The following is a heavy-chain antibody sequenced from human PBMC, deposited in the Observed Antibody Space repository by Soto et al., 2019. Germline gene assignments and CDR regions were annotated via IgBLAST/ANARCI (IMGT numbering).Heavy chain of an antibody. CDR3: AHSDTADYYYYMDV. J-gene: IGHJ6*03. D-gene: IGHD5-18*01. Sequence: QITLKESGPTLVKPTQTLTLTCTFSGFSLTTSGVGVGWIRQPPGKALEWLALIYWDDDKRYSPSLKSRLTITNDTSKNQVVHKITHMDPVDTATYSCAHSDTADYYYYMDVWGRGTTVTVSS. V-gene: IGHV2-5*02. CDR1: GFSLTTSGVG. CDR2: IYWDDDK.